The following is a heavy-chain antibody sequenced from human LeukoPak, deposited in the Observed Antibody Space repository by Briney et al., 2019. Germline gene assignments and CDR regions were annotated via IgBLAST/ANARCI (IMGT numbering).Heavy chain of an antibody. Sequence: GGSLRLSCAASGFTFDDYGMSWVRHAPGKGLEWVSGINWNGGSTGYADSVKGRFTISRDNAKNSLYLQMNSLRAEDTALYYCARGGYSSSFAYWGQGTLVTVSS. V-gene: IGHV3-20*04. D-gene: IGHD6-6*01. J-gene: IGHJ4*02. CDR2: INWNGGST. CDR3: ARGGYSSSFAY. CDR1: GFTFDDYG.